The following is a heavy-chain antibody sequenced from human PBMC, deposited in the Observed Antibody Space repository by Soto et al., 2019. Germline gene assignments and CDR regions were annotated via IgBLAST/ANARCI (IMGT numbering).Heavy chain of an antibody. V-gene: IGHV1-3*01. CDR2: INAGNGNT. CDR1: GYTFTNYA. CDR3: ARGGSLYWYFDL. D-gene: IGHD1-26*01. Sequence: QVQLVQSGAEVKKPGASVKVSCKASGYTFTNYAMHWVRQAPGQRLEWMGWINAGNGNTKYSQKFQGRVTITRDTSASTAYMALSSLRSDDTAVYYCARGGSLYWYFDLWGRGTLVTVSS. J-gene: IGHJ2*01.